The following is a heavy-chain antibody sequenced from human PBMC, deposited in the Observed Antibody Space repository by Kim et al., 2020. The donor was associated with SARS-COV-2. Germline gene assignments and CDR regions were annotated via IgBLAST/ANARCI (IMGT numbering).Heavy chain of an antibody. Sequence: SETLSLTCAVYGGSFSGYYWSWIRQPPGKGLEWIGEINHSGSTNYNPSLKSRVTISVDTSKNQFSLKLSSVTAADTAVYYCARGPFGWLVAGRYFQHWGQGTLVTVSS. CDR2: INHSGST. D-gene: IGHD6-19*01. CDR3: ARGPFGWLVAGRYFQH. CDR1: GGSFSGYY. V-gene: IGHV4-34*01. J-gene: IGHJ1*01.